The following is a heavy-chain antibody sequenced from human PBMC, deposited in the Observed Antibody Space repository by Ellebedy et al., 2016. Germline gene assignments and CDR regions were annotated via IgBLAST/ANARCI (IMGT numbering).Heavy chain of an antibody. J-gene: IGHJ4*02. CDR1: GFSVSTYY. Sequence: GESLKISCAASGFSVSTYYMSWVRQVPGQGLEWVSTISYSGSHTYYGDSVRGRFTISRDNSKNTLYLQTNSLRADDTAVYYCARDTLHGDCSGGSCSVYWGQGTLVTVSS. CDR3: ARDTLHGDCSGGSCSVY. D-gene: IGHD2-15*01. CDR2: ISYSGSHT. V-gene: IGHV3-21*01.